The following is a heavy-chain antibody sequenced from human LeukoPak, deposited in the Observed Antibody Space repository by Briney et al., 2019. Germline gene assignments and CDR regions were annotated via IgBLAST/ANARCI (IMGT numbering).Heavy chain of an antibody. CDR3: ARDLVVATFNPSYYIVV. Sequence: GGSLRLSSAASGFTVSSNYMSWVRQAPGKGLEWVSVIYSGGSTYYADSVKGRFTISRDNSKNTLYLQMNSLRAEDTAVYYCARDLVVATFNPSYYIVVWGKGTTVTVSS. CDR2: IYSGGST. V-gene: IGHV3-53*01. CDR1: GFTVSSNY. D-gene: IGHD5-12*01. J-gene: IGHJ6*03.